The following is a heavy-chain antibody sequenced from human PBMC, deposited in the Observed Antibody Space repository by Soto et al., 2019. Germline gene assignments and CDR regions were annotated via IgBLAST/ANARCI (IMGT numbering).Heavy chain of an antibody. V-gene: IGHV3-30*18. CDR2: ISYDGSNK. J-gene: IGHJ4*02. D-gene: IGHD3-10*01. CDR1: GFTFSSYG. Sequence: QVQLVESGGGVVQPGRSLRLSCAASGFTFSSYGMHWVRQAPGKGLEWVAVISYDGSNKYYADSVKGRFTISRDNSKNTLYLQMNSLRAEDTAVYYCEKDTDTLEYYYGSGSYSYYFDYWGQGTLVTVSS. CDR3: EKDTDTLEYYYGSGSYSYYFDY.